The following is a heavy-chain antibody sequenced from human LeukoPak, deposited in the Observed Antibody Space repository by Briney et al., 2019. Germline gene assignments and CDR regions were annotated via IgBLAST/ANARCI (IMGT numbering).Heavy chain of an antibody. D-gene: IGHD3-16*02. J-gene: IGHJ4*02. CDR2: IIPIFGTA. V-gene: IGHV1-69*13. Sequence: ASVEVSCKASGGTFSSYAISWVRQAPGQGLEWMGGIIPIFGTANYAQKFQGRVTITADESTSTAYMELSSLRSEDTAVYYCARGGGRYYDYVWGSYRYPSFDYWGQGTLVTVSS. CDR1: GGTFSSYA. CDR3: ARGGGRYYDYVWGSYRYPSFDY.